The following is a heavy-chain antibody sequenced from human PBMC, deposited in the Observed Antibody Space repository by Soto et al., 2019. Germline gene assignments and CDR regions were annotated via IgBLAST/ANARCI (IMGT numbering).Heavy chain of an antibody. D-gene: IGHD2-2*01. V-gene: IGHV3-11*01. J-gene: IGHJ6*02. CDR2: ISSGGFIT. CDR1: GFTFSDYY. Sequence: GGSLRLSCAASGFTFSDYYMSWIRQAPGKGLEWVSYISSGGFITYYADSVKGRFTTSWDKSKNSLYLQMNTLSANDTAVYYCATGVVPATKWGYYSYGLDVWGQGTTVTVSS. CDR3: ATGVVPATKWGYYSYGLDV.